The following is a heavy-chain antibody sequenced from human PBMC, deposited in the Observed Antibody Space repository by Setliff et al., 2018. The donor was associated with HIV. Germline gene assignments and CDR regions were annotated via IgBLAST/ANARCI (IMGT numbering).Heavy chain of an antibody. CDR3: ARVRFNFDNVRCFDL. CDR2: INQERTT. V-gene: IGHV4-34*01. D-gene: IGHD1-20*01. CDR1: RGSFSHYY. Sequence: PSETLSLTCAVYRGSFSHYYWTWIRQSPGKGLEWIAEINQERTTSYTPSLKSRVTMSLDTSRNEVSLRLSSVTAAYTATYFCARVRFNFDNVRCFDLWGPGTLVTVSS. J-gene: IGHJ2*01.